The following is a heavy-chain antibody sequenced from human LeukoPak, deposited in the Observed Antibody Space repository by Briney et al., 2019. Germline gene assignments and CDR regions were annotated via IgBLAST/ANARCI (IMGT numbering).Heavy chain of an antibody. Sequence: GGSLTLSCAASGFTFSGSAMHWVRQASGKGLEWVGRIRSKANSYATAYAASVRGRFTISRDDSKNMAYLEMNSLKTEDTAVYLCARRDEVAKKFDYWGQGALVTVSS. CDR1: GFTFSGSA. J-gene: IGHJ4*02. CDR3: ARRDEVAKKFDY. CDR2: IRSKANSYAT. V-gene: IGHV3-73*01. D-gene: IGHD2-15*01.